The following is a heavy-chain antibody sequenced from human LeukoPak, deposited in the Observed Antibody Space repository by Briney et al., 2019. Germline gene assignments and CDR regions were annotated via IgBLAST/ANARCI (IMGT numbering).Heavy chain of an antibody. D-gene: IGHD3-9*01. J-gene: IGHJ5*02. V-gene: IGHV5-51*01. Sequence: GESLKISCKGSGYSFTSYWIGWVRQMPGKGLEWMGIIYPGDSDTRYSPSFQGQVTISADKSTSTAYLQWSSLKASDTAIFFFKRETEYDIFAIDPWGQGTLVTVSS. CDR2: IYPGDSDT. CDR1: GYSFTSYW. CDR3: KRETEYDIFAIDP.